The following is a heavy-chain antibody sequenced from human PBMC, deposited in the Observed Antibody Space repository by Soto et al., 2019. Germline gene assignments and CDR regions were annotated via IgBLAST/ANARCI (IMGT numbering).Heavy chain of an antibody. CDR2: IYYSGST. D-gene: IGHD3-10*01. CDR3: AGFRGVNWFDP. J-gene: IGHJ5*02. V-gene: IGHV4-31*03. Sequence: QVQLQESGPGLVKPSQTLSLTCTVSGGSISSGGYYWSWIRQHPGKGLEWIGYIYYSGSTYYNPSLKSRVTMSVDTSKKQFSLKLSSVTAADTAVYYSAGFRGVNWFDPWGQGTLVTVSS. CDR1: GGSISSGGYY.